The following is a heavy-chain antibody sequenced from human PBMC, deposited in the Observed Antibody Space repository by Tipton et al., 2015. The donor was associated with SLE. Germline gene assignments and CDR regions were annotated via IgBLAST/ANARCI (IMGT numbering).Heavy chain of an antibody. CDR2: IYNSGTT. CDR1: GGSISSYY. Sequence: TLSLTCTVSGGSISSYYWSWIRQPAGGGLEWIGRIYNSGTTNYNPSLKSRVTISLDTSKNQFSLKLSSVTAADTAVYYCARVNGADDYWGQGTLVTVSS. D-gene: IGHD4-17*01. V-gene: IGHV4-4*07. J-gene: IGHJ4*02. CDR3: ARVNGADDY.